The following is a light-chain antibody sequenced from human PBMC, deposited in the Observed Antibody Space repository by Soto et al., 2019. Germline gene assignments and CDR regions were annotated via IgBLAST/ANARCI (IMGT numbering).Light chain of an antibody. CDR2: GAS. CDR3: QQYGSSPKT. V-gene: IGKV3-20*01. Sequence: EIVLTQSPGTLSLSPGERATLSCRASKSVSSSYLAWYQQKPGQAPRLLIYGASSSATGIPDRFSSSGSWTEFTLTISRLEPEDFSVYYCQQYGSSPKTFGQGTKVEIK. CDR1: KSVSSSY. J-gene: IGKJ1*01.